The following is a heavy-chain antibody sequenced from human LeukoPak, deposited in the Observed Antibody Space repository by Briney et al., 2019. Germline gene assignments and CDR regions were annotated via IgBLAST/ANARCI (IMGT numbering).Heavy chain of an antibody. CDR1: GFTFSSYG. V-gene: IGHV3-33*01. Sequence: GGSLRLSCAASGFTFSSYGMHWVRQAPGKGLEWVAVIWYDGSNKYYADSVKGRFTISRDNSKNTLYLQMNSLRAEDTAVYYCARDLHSDCSGGSCSYYYYGMDVWGQGTTVTVSS. CDR3: ARDLHSDCSGGSCSYYYYGMDV. CDR2: IWYDGSNK. J-gene: IGHJ6*02. D-gene: IGHD2-15*01.